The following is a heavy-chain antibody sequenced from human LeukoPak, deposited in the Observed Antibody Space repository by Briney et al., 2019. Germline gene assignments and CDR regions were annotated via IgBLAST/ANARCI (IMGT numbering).Heavy chain of an antibody. CDR3: AKWGGGSVRGVIPFDY. CDR2: ISGSGGST. CDR1: GFTFSSYA. D-gene: IGHD3-10*01. V-gene: IGHV3-23*01. Sequence: GGPLRLSCAASGFTFSSYAMSWVRQAPGKGLEWVSAISGSGGSTYYADSVKGRFTISRDNSKNTLYLQMNSLRAEDTAVYYCAKWGGGSVRGVIPFDYWGQGTLVTVSS. J-gene: IGHJ4*02.